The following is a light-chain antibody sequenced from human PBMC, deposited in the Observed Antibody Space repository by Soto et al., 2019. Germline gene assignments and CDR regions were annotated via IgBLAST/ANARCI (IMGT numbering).Light chain of an antibody. V-gene: IGKV1-12*01. CDR2: AAS. CDR1: QGISSS. J-gene: IGKJ1*01. Sequence: DIQMAQSPSSVSASVGDRVTITCRASQGISSSLAWYQQRPGKAPKLLICAASNLQNEVPSRFSGSGSGTDFTLTISSLQPEDFATYYCQQAKNFPWTFGQGTRVEIK. CDR3: QQAKNFPWT.